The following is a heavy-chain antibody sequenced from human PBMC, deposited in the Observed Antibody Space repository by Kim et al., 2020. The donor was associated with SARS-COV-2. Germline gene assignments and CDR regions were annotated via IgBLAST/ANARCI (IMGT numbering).Heavy chain of an antibody. CDR1: GFSFSSYW. J-gene: IGHJ4*02. CDR2: INSDGCST. V-gene: IGHV3-74*01. CDR3: ATISYSNLDY. Sequence: GGSLRLSCAASGFSFSSYWMHWVRQAPGKGLVWVSRINSDGCSTNYADSVKGRFTISRDNAKNTLYLQMNSLRAEDTAVYYCATISYSNLDYWGQGTLVTVSS. D-gene: IGHD4-4*01.